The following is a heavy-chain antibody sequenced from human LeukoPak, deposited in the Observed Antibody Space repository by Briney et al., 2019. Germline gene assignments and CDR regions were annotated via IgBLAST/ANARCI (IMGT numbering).Heavy chain of an antibody. CDR1: GGSFSGYY. D-gene: IGHD1-26*01. CDR2: INHSGST. V-gene: IGHV4-34*01. CDR3: ARGRPFSGSYGVDY. J-gene: IGHJ4*02. Sequence: SETLSLTCAVYGGSFSGYYWSWIRQPPGKGLEWNGEINHSGSTNYNPSLKSRVTISVDTSKNQFSLKLSSVTAADTAVYYCARGRPFSGSYGVDYWGQGTLVTVSS.